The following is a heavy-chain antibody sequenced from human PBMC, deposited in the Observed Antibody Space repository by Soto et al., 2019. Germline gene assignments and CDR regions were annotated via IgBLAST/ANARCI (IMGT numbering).Heavy chain of an antibody. CDR2: IYYSGST. CDR3: ARRMRYYDSSGYSYYFDY. J-gene: IGHJ4*02. Sequence: PSETLSLTCTVSGGSISSSSYYWGWIRQPPGKGLEWIGSIYYSGSTYYNPSLKSRVTISVDTSKNQFSLKLSSVTAADTAVYYCARRMRYYDSSGYSYYFDYWGQGTLVTVSS. CDR1: GGSISSSSYY. V-gene: IGHV4-39*01. D-gene: IGHD3-22*01.